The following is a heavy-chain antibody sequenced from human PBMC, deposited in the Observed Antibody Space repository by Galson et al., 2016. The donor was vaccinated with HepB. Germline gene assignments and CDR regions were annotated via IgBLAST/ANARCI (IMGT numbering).Heavy chain of an antibody. CDR2: IKQDGSEQ. Sequence: SLRLSCAASGFTFSSYWMSWVRQAPGKRLECVANIKQDGSEQYYVDSVKGRFTTSRDNSKNTLYLEMNSLRAEDTAVYYCAKEATATTGAKTKRVWYFDLWGRGTLVTVSS. CDR3: AKEATATTGAKTKRVWYFDL. D-gene: IGHD1-7*01. V-gene: IGHV3-7*01. CDR1: GFTFSSYW. J-gene: IGHJ2*01.